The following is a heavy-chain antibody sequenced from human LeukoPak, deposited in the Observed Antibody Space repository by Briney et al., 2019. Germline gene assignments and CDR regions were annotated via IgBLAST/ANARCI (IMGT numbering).Heavy chain of an antibody. V-gene: IGHV3-11*04. Sequence: PGGSLRLSCAASGFTFSDYFMTWIRQAPGKGLEWVSYISGSGSSKYYADSVKGRFTISRDNAKNSLYLQMNSLRVEDTAVYYCATSQSSVAGIVGDWGQGTLVTVSS. CDR2: ISGSGSSK. D-gene: IGHD6-19*01. CDR1: GFTFSDYF. J-gene: IGHJ4*02. CDR3: ATSQSSVAGIVGD.